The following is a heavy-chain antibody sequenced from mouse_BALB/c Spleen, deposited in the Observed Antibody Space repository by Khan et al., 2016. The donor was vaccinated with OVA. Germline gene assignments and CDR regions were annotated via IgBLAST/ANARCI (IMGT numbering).Heavy chain of an antibody. D-gene: IGHD1-1*01. CDR3: ACELRGFAY. Sequence: EVKLEESGPSLVKPSQTLSLTCSVTGDSITRGYWNWIRKFPGNKLDYMGYISYSGNTYCNPSLKSRISITRDTSKNQYYLQWNSVTTEDTATYYCACELRGFAYWRQGTLVTVSA. CDR2: ISYSGNT. CDR1: GDSITRGY. J-gene: IGHJ3*01. V-gene: IGHV3-8*02.